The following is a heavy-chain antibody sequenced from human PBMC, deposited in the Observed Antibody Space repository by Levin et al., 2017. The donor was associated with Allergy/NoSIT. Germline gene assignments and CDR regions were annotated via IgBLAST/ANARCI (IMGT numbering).Heavy chain of an antibody. V-gene: IGHV1-46*01. J-gene: IGHJ4*02. CDR3: ARGASGYDYFDY. CDR1: GYTLASHF. D-gene: IGHD5-12*01. Sequence: ASVKVSCKASGYTLASHFMHWVRQAPGQGLEWMGVINPNDNTKSYPQKFQGRVTMTRDTSTSTVYMDLSSLTSEDTAVYYCARGASGYDYFDYWGQGTLVTVSS. CDR2: INPNDNTK.